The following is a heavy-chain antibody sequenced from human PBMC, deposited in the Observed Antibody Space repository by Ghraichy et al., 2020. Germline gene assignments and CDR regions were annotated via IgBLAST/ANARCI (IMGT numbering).Heavy chain of an antibody. CDR1: GFTFSNAW. J-gene: IGHJ3*02. CDR2: IKSKTDGGTT. D-gene: IGHD4-17*01. Sequence: GGSLRLSCAASGFTFSNAWMSWVRQAPGKGLEWVGRIKSKTDGGTTDYAAPVKGRFTISRDDSKNTLYLQMNSLKTEDTAVYYCTTATVTTFVGAFDIWGQGTMVTVSS. CDR3: TTATVTTFVGAFDI. V-gene: IGHV3-15*01.